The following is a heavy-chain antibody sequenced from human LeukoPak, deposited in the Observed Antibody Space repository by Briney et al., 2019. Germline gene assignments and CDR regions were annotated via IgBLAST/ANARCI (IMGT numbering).Heavy chain of an antibody. J-gene: IGHJ5*02. CDR2: ISHTGTI. Sequence: SETLSLTCAVSGYSISSGYSWGWSRQPPGKGLEWVGTISHTGTIYYNPSLKRRVAISPDTSKNHFSLKLSSVTAADTAVYYCARFGTTSGRGFDPWGQGTLVTVSS. D-gene: IGHD2-2*01. V-gene: IGHV4-38-2*01. CDR1: GYSISSGYS. CDR3: ARFGTTSGRGFDP.